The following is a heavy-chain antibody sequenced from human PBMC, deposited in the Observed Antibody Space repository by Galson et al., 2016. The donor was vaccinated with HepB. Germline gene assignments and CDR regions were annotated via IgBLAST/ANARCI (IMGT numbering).Heavy chain of an antibody. Sequence: SCKASGYIFTSHGLSWVRQAPGQGLEWMGWISGYDGETNYARKFRGRLTLTTDTSTNTAYMELRSLRSDDTAVYYWVRDTEYCDGIGCYEDFFDPWGQGTLVTVSS. D-gene: IGHD2/OR15-2a*01. CDR1: GYIFTSHG. V-gene: IGHV1-18*01. CDR2: ISGYDGET. J-gene: IGHJ5*02. CDR3: VRDTEYCDGIGCYEDFFDP.